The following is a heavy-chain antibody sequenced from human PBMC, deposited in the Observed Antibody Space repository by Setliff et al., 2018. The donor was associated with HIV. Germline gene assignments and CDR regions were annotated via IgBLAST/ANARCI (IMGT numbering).Heavy chain of an antibody. Sequence: PSETLSLTCAVSGDSFVGDNHWSWIRQTPERGLEWIAYFMYTDIHYVNYLNYRNPSLASRLSISVDKSENQFSLTLSSVTAADTAVYYCARARSDWYNVRPYYFDLWGQGTPVTVSS. D-gene: IGHD6-19*01. J-gene: IGHJ4*02. V-gene: IGHV4-30-4*01. CDR1: GDSFVGDNH. CDR2: FMYTDIHYVNYLN. CDR3: ARARSDWYNVRPYYFDL.